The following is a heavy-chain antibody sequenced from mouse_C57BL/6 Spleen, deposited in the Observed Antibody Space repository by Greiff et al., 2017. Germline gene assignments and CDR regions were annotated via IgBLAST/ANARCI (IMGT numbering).Heavy chain of an antibody. CDR1: GFNIKNTY. J-gene: IGHJ4*01. Sequence: EVQRVESVAELVRPGASVKLSCTASGFNIKNTYMHWVKQRPEQGLEWIGRIDPANGNTKYAPKFQGKATITADTSSNTAYLQLSSLTSEDTAIYYCAREGGYDYDGTGYYAMDYWGQGTSVTVSS. CDR3: AREGGYDYDGTGYYAMDY. V-gene: IGHV14-3*01. D-gene: IGHD2-4*01. CDR2: IDPANGNT.